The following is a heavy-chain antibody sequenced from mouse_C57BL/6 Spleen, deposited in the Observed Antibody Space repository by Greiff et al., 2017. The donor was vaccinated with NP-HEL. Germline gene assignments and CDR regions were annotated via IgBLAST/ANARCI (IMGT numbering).Heavy chain of an antibody. CDR1: GYTFTDYE. Sequence: VKLMESGAELVRPGASVTLSCKASGYTFTDYEMHWVKQTPVHGLEWIGAIDPETGGTAYNQKFKGKAILTADKSSSTAYMELRSLTSEDSAVYYCTPLAYWGQGTLVTVSA. CDR3: TPLAY. V-gene: IGHV1-15*01. CDR2: IDPETGGT. J-gene: IGHJ3*01.